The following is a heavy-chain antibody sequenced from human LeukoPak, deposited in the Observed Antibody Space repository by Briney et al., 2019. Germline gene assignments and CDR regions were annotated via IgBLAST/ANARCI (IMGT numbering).Heavy chain of an antibody. Sequence: GGSLRLSCAASGFTVSDYYMNWVRQAPGKGLEWVANIKQDGREKYYVDSVKGRFTISRDNAKNSLYLQMNSLRAEDTAMYYCARVEDYDILTGFDYWGQGTLVTVSS. J-gene: IGHJ4*02. CDR1: GFTVSDYY. D-gene: IGHD3-9*01. CDR3: ARVEDYDILTGFDY. V-gene: IGHV3-7*01. CDR2: IKQDGREK.